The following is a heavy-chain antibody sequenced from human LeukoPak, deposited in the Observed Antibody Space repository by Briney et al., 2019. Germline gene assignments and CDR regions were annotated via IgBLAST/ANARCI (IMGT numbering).Heavy chain of an antibody. CDR2: IYYSGST. V-gene: IGHV4-39*01. CDR1: GGSISSSSYY. CDR3: ARLSSSWGY. J-gene: IGHJ4*02. Sequence: SETLSLTCTVSGGSISSSSYYWGWIRQPPGKGLEWIGSIYYSGSTYYNPSLKSRVTISVDTSKNQFPLKLSSVTAADTAVYYCARLSSSWGYWGQGTLVTVSS. D-gene: IGHD6-6*01.